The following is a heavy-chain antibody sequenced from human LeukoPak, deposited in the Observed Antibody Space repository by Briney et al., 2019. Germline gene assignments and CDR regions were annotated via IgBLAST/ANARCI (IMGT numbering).Heavy chain of an antibody. V-gene: IGHV4-59*01. CDR2: IYYSGST. D-gene: IGHD2-8*01. CDR1: GGSIGGYY. J-gene: IGHJ3*02. CDR3: ARGPMVPLWAFDI. Sequence: SETLSLTCTVSGGSIGGYYWSWIRQPPGKGLEWIGYIYYSGSTSYNPSLSSRVTISVDTSKNQFSLKLSSVTAADTAVFYCARGPMVPLWAFDIWGQGTMVTVSS.